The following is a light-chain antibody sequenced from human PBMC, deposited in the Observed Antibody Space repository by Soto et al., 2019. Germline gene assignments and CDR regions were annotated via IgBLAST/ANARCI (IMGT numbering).Light chain of an antibody. CDR1: QSVAGN. V-gene: IGKV3-15*01. CDR2: GVS. CDR3: QQSNNWPPLT. Sequence: EIMMTQSPATLSVSPGETATLSCRASQSVAGNLAWYQQKPGQPPRLLIYGVSTRATGVPARFSGSGSETDFSLTISSLQIEDFALYYCQQSNNWPPLTFGGGTKVDIK. J-gene: IGKJ4*01.